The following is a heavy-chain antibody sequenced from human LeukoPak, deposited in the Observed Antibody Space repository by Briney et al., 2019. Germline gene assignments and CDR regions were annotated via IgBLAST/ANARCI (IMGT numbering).Heavy chain of an antibody. CDR1: GGTFSSYA. CDR2: IIPIFGTA. Sequence: SVKVSCKASGGTFSSYAISWVRQAPGQGLEWMGGIIPIFGTANYAQKFQGRVTITADESTSTAYMELSSLRSEDTAVYYCARNGVVPAAISSYYYYMDVWGKGTTVTISS. V-gene: IGHV1-69*13. CDR3: ARNGVVPAAISSYYYYMDV. J-gene: IGHJ6*03. D-gene: IGHD2-2*01.